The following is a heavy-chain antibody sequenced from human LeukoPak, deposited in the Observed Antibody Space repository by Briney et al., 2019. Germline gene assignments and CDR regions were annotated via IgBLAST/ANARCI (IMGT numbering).Heavy chain of an antibody. Sequence: GSLRLSCTASGFTFSSYSMNWVRQAPGKGLEWVSYISTSSTTIYYADSVKGRFTISRDNVKNSLYLQMNSLRAEDTAVYYCAGWTDSGYDLSFDHWGQGTLVTVSS. CDR3: AGWTDSGYDLSFDH. J-gene: IGHJ4*02. V-gene: IGHV3-48*04. D-gene: IGHD5-12*01. CDR1: GFTFSSYS. CDR2: ISTSSTTI.